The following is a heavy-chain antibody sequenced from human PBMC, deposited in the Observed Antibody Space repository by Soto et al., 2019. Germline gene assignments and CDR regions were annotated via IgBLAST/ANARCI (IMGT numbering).Heavy chain of an antibody. CDR3: ASTRGY. V-gene: IGHV3-7*03. CDR2: IKEDGRET. Sequence: EVLVVESGGGLVQPGGSLRLSCAGSGFTFSGGYWMKWVRQAPGKGLEWVATIKEDGRETYYVDSVKGRFTISRDSAKNSLYLQMTSLRVEDTAVYYCASTRGYWGQGTLVTVSS. CDR1: GFTFSGGYW. J-gene: IGHJ4*02. D-gene: IGHD3-3*01.